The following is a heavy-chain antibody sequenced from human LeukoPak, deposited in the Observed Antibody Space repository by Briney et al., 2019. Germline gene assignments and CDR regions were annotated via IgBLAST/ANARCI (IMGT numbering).Heavy chain of an antibody. CDR3: VRGEPDAVRFYFDF. D-gene: IGHD2-2*01. J-gene: IGHJ4*02. CDR2: ISSSGS. V-gene: IGHV3-21*01. Sequence: GGSLRLSCAASGFTFSSYSMNWVRQAPGKGLECVSSISSSGSYSDSVKGRFTISRDNAKNSLYLQMDSLRAEDTAVYFCVRGEPDAVRFYFDFWGQGALVTVSS. CDR1: GFTFSSYS.